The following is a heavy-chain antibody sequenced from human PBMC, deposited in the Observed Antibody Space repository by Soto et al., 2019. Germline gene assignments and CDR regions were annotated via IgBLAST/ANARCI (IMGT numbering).Heavy chain of an antibody. CDR2: VFWTGSA. Sequence: WETLSLTCTVSGGSINNHYWSWIRQSPGRGLEWIGHVFWTGSANYNPSLKSRVTISVDTSRNQFSLKLSSVTAADTAVYHCARGASWLHSWGPGTLVTV. J-gene: IGHJ5*01. CDR1: GGSINNHY. CDR3: ARGASWLHS. V-gene: IGHV4-59*11.